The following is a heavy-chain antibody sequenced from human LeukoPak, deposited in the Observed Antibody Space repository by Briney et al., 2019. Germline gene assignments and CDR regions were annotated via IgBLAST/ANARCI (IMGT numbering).Heavy chain of an antibody. Sequence: GGSLRLSCAASGFTFSYYAMTWVRQAPGKGLEWVSTVFGLDHRTNYADSVKGRFTISRDNSKNTLSLQMNSLRAEDTAVYYCAKGLTTLDYWGQGTLVTVSS. D-gene: IGHD4-11*01. CDR3: AKGLTTLDY. J-gene: IGHJ4*02. V-gene: IGHV3-23*01. CDR2: VFGLDHRT. CDR1: GFTFSYYA.